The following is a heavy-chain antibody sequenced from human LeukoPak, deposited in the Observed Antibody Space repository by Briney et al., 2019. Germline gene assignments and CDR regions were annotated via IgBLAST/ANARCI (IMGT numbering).Heavy chain of an antibody. Sequence: GASVTVSCKASGGTFTSYAISWVRQAPGQGLEWMGGIIPIFGTANYAQKFQGRVTITADESTSTAYMELSSLRSEDTAVYYCARGRGSFYGMDVWGQGTTVTVS. J-gene: IGHJ6*02. D-gene: IGHD2-15*01. CDR2: IIPIFGTA. CDR1: GGTFTSYA. V-gene: IGHV1-69*13. CDR3: ARGRGSFYGMDV.